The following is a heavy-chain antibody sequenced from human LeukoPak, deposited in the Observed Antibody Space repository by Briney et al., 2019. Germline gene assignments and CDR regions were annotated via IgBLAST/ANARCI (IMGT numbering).Heavy chain of an antibody. V-gene: IGHV3-21*01. Sequence: ETLSLTCTVSGGSINNYYWSWVRQPPGKGLEWVSAISSGSGNIYYADSVRGRFTVSRDNAKNSLYLQMNSLRVEDTAVYFCARDPHTSGTKNWFDPWGQGTLVTVSS. CDR2: ISSGSGNI. D-gene: IGHD3-10*01. CDR1: GGSINNYY. CDR3: ARDPHTSGTKNWFDP. J-gene: IGHJ5*02.